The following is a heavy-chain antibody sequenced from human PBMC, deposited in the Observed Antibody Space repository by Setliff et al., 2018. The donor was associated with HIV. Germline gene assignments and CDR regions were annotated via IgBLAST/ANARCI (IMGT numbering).Heavy chain of an antibody. CDR1: GGSISSYF. D-gene: IGHD6-13*01. Sequence: SETLSLTCTVSGGSISSYFWSWIRQPPGKGLEWIGYIYIYNSGSTNYNPSLTSRVTISADTSRNQFSLKLGSVTTAETAVYYCARHAYSSSWYSTGDYFDAWGQGALVTVSS. CDR2: IYIYNSGST. CDR3: ARHAYSSSWYSTGDYFDA. V-gene: IGHV4-59*08. J-gene: IGHJ5*02.